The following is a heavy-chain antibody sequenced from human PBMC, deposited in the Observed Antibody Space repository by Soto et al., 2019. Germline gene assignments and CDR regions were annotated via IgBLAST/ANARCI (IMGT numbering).Heavy chain of an antibody. CDR3: ARLEIVVVTAQYFDY. D-gene: IGHD2-21*02. CDR2: IYYRGNT. Sequence: PSETLSLTCTVSGVSLSSSRYYWGWIRQPPGKGLEWIGSIYYRGNTFYNPSLKSRVTISVDTSKNQFSLKLSSMTAADTAVYYCARLEIVVVTAQYFDYWGQGTLVTSPQ. J-gene: IGHJ4*02. V-gene: IGHV4-39*01. CDR1: GVSLSSSRYY.